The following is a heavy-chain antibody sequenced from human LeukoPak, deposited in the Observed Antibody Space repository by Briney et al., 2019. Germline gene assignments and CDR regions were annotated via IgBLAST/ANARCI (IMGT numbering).Heavy chain of an antibody. D-gene: IGHD4-17*01. Sequence: GGSLRLSCAASGFTFSSYAMSWVRQAPGKGLEWVSAISGSGGSTYYADSVKGRFTISRDNSKNTLYLQMNSLRAEDTAVYYCARDSYGDHGGYWGQGTLVTVSS. CDR1: GFTFSSYA. CDR3: ARDSYGDHGGY. V-gene: IGHV3-23*01. CDR2: ISGSGGST. J-gene: IGHJ4*02.